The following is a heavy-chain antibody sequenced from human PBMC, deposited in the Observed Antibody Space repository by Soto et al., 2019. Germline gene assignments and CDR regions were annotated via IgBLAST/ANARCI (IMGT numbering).Heavy chain of an antibody. CDR1: GFTFGSYG. J-gene: IGHJ6*02. Sequence: QLVESGGGVVQPGRSLRLSCGASGFTFGSYGMHWVRQAPGKGLEWVAVIWYDGSNKDYADSVKGRFTVSRDNSKTPLDLQMNSLRVEDTAVYYCARQHRALSYFGMDVWGLGTTVTVSS. CDR3: ARQHRALSYFGMDV. CDR2: IWYDGSNK. V-gene: IGHV3-33*01.